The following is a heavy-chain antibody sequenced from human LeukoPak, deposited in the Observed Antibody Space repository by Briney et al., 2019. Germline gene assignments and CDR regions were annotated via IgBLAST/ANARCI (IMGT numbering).Heavy chain of an antibody. CDR3: VKDSADTGTCSSTSCYLLD. CDR1: GFTVSTYA. V-gene: IGHV3-64D*09. CDR2: ISRNGGRA. Sequence: GGSLRLSCSASGFTVSTYAMHWVRQAPGKGLQYVSAISRNGGRAYYADSVKGRFTISRDNAKNTLYLQMSSLRPEDTAVYYCVKDSADTGTCSSTSCYLLDWGQGALVTVSS. D-gene: IGHD2-2*01. J-gene: IGHJ4*02.